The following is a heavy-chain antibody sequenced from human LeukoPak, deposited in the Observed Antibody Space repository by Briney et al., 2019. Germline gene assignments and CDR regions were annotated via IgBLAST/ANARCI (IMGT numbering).Heavy chain of an antibody. D-gene: IGHD2-2*01. CDR1: GGSISSGDYY. CDR3: ARGWYQQRWFDP. Sequence: SETLSLTCTVSGGSISSGDYYWSWIRQPPGKGLEWIGYIYYSGSTYYNPSLKNRVTISVDTSKNQFSLKLSSVTAADTAVYYCARGWYQQRWFDPWGQGTLVTVSS. V-gene: IGHV4-30-4*01. CDR2: IYYSGST. J-gene: IGHJ5*02.